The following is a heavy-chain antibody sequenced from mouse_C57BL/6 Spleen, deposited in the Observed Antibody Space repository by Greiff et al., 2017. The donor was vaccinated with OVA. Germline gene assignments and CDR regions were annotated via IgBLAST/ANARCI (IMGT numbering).Heavy chain of an antibody. CDR3: TTGYDGDY. V-gene: IGHV14-4*01. Sequence: EVQLQQPGAELVMPGASVKLSCKASGYTFTSYWMHWVKQRPEQGLEWIGWIDPENGDTEYASKFQGKATITADTSSNTAYLQLSSLTSEDTAVYYCTTGYDGDYWGQGTTLTVSS. D-gene: IGHD1-2*01. CDR1: GYTFTSYW. J-gene: IGHJ2*01. CDR2: IDPENGDT.